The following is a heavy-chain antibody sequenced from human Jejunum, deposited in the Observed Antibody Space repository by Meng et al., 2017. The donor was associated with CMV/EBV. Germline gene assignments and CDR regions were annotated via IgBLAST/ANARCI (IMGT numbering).Heavy chain of an antibody. CDR3: ARGFGYNFLAGQYYFDT. Sequence: YYWTWIRQPAGKGLEWIGRIYTTGTTYYNPSLESRVTISLDTSTNQISLNLNSVTAADTALYYCARGFGYNFLAGQYYFDTWGQGALVTVSS. CDR1: YY. V-gene: IGHV4-61*02. J-gene: IGHJ4*02. CDR2: IYTTGTT. D-gene: IGHD3-9*01.